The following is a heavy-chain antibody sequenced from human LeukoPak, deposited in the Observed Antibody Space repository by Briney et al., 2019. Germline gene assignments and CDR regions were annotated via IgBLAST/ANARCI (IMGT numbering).Heavy chain of an antibody. J-gene: IGHJ4*02. D-gene: IGHD4-11*01. CDR1: GGSISSSSYY. Sequence: TPSETLSLTCTVSGGSISSSSYYWGWIRQPPGKWLEWIGSIYYSGSTYYNPSLKSRVTISVDTSKNQFSLKLSSVTAADTAVYYCARQDGTVTTGFDYWGQGTLVTVSS. CDR2: IYYSGST. V-gene: IGHV4-39*01. CDR3: ARQDGTVTTGFDY.